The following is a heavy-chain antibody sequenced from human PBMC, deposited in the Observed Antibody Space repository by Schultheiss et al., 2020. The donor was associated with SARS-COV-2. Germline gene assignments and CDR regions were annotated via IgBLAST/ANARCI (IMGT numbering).Heavy chain of an antibody. J-gene: IGHJ5*02. Sequence: KISCKASGGTFSSYTISWVRQAPGQGLEWMGRIIPILGIANYAQKFQGRVTITADKSTSTAYMELSSLRSEDTAVYYCARSGYFLEGWFDPWGQGTLVTVSS. CDR3: ARSGYFLEGWFDP. V-gene: IGHV1-69*02. CDR2: IIPILGIA. D-gene: IGHD3-3*01. CDR1: GGTFSSYT.